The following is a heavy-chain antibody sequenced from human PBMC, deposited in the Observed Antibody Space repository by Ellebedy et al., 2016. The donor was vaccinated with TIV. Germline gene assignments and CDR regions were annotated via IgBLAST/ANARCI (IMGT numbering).Heavy chain of an antibody. CDR1: GGSISSSSYY. CDR2: IYYSGST. D-gene: IGHD3-10*01. Sequence: SETLSLTXTVSGGSISSSSYYWGWIRQPPGKGLEWIGSIYYSGSTYYNPSLKSRVTISVDTSKNQFSLKLSSVTAADTAVYYCARLDPMMAVRGVYVFWDIGGMDVWGQGTTVTVSS. V-gene: IGHV4-39*01. CDR3: ARLDPMMAVRGVYVFWDIGGMDV. J-gene: IGHJ6*02.